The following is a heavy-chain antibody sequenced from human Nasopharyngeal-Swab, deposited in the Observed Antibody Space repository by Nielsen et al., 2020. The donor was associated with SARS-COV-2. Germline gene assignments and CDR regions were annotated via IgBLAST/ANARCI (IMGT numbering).Heavy chain of an antibody. J-gene: IGHJ4*02. CDR2: ISGSGGST. CDR3: AKDRSSSGLDY. V-gene: IGHV3-23*01. D-gene: IGHD6-19*01. CDR1: GFTFSSHA. Sequence: GEALKISCAASGFTFSSHAMSWVRQAPGKGLEWVSAISGSGGSTYYADSVKGRFTISRDNSKNTLYLQMNSLRAEDTAVYYCAKDRSSSGLDYWGQGTLVTVSS.